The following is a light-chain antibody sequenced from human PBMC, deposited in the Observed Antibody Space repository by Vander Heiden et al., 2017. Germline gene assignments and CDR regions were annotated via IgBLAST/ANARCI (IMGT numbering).Light chain of an antibody. CDR2: AAS. J-gene: IGKJ5*01. CDR3: QQSDSTPMT. V-gene: IGKV1-39*01. CDR1: QSISSY. Sequence: DIQMTQSPSSLSASVGDRVTIICRASQSISSYLNWYQQKPGNAPKLLIYAASSLQSGVPSRFSGSGSGTDFTLTISRLQPEDFAGYYCQQSDSTPMTFGQGTRLEIK.